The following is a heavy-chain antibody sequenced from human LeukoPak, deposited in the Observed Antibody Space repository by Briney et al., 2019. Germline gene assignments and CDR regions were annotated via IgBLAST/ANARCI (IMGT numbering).Heavy chain of an antibody. D-gene: IGHD2-2*02. J-gene: IGHJ5*02. CDR1: GGTFISYA. V-gene: IGHV1-69*06. CDR2: IIPIFGTA. Sequence: SVKVSCKASGGTFISYAISWVRQAPGQGLEWMGGIIPIFGTANYAQKFQGRVTITADKSTSTAYMELSSLRSEDTAVYYCARDRPGRYCSTISCYSASPFDPWGQGTLVTVSS. CDR3: ARDRPGRYCSTISCYSASPFDP.